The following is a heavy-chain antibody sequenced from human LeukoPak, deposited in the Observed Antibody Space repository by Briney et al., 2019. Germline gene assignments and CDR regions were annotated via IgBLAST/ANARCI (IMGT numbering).Heavy chain of an antibody. CDR2: ISGGGGTT. D-gene: IGHD2-21*02. CDR3: VRGMTAPDC. V-gene: IGHV3-23*01. CDR1: GFTFSSYW. J-gene: IGHJ4*02. Sequence: GGSLRLSCAASGFTFSSYWMHWVRQAPGKGLEWVSSISGGGGTTWYVNSAKVRFTISRDNSQSTLYLQMNGLRAEDTAVYYCVRGMTAPDCWGQGSLVTVSS.